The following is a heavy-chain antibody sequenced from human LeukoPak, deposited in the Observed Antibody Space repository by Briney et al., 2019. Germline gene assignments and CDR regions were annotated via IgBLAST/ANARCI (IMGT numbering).Heavy chain of an antibody. J-gene: IGHJ6*02. CDR2: IYTSGST. CDR1: GGSISSYY. CDR3: ARERDYSNAYVMDV. D-gene: IGHD4-11*01. V-gene: IGHV4-4*07. Sequence: SETLSLTCTVSGGSISSYYWSWIRQPAGKGLEWIGHIYTSGSTDYNPSLKSRVTMSLDTSKNQFSLNLSSVTAADTAVYYCARERDYSNAYVMDVWGQGTTVTVSS.